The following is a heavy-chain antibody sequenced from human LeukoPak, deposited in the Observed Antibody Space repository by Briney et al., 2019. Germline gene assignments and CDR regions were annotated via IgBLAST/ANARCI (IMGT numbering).Heavy chain of an antibody. D-gene: IGHD5-24*01. V-gene: IGHV4-39*02. Sequence: SETLSLTCTVSGGSISSSSYYWGWIRQPPGKGLEWIGSIYYSGSTYYNPSLKSRVTISVDTFKNQFSLKLSSVTAADTAVYYCARELEMATISSFDPWGQGTLVTVSS. CDR3: ARELEMATISSFDP. J-gene: IGHJ5*02. CDR1: GGSISSSSYY. CDR2: IYYSGST.